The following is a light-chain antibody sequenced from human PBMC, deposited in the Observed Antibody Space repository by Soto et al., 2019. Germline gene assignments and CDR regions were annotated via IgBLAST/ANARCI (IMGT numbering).Light chain of an antibody. V-gene: IGKV1-39*01. CDR1: QSISSY. Sequence: DIQMTQSPSSLSASVGDRVTITCRASQSISSYLNWYQQKPGKAPKLLIYAASSLQSGVPSRFSGRGSGTDFTLTIRSLQPEDFATYYCQQSYSTPRTFGGGTKVEIK. CDR2: AAS. J-gene: IGKJ4*01. CDR3: QQSYSTPRT.